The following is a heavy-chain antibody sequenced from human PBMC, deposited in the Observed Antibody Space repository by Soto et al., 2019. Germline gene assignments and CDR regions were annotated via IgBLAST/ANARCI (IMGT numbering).Heavy chain of an antibody. CDR1: AGSISTINYY. CDR3: ARSAQWDGFDP. J-gene: IGHJ3*01. D-gene: IGHD2-8*01. Sequence: QVQLQQSGPGLVRPSQTLSLTCTVSAGSISTINYYWSWIRQHPETGLEWSGYISYSGSTFYHSSLTGRVTLSLATSKKQFSLTLASVTAADTAVYYCARSAQWDGFDPWGQGTMVTVSS. V-gene: IGHV4-31*03. CDR2: ISYSGST.